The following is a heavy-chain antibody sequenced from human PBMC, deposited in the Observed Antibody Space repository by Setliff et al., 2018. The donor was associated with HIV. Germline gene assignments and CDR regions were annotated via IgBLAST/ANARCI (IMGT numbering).Heavy chain of an antibody. CDR2: INHSGST. J-gene: IGHJ6*03. CDR3: ARGISVLRLLEWSPEKDLYYYYMDV. Sequence: PSETLSLTCAVYGGSFSDDSWNWIRQPPGKGLEWVGEINHSGSTNYNPSLKSRVTISVDTSKKQVSLKMNSVTAADTAVYYCARGISVLRLLEWSPEKDLYYYYMDVWGKGATVTVSS. CDR1: GGSFSDDS. D-gene: IGHD3-3*01. V-gene: IGHV4-34*01.